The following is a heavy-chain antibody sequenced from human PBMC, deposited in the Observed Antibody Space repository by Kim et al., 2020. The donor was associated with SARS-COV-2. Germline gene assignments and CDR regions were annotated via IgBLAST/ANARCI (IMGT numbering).Heavy chain of an antibody. CDR3: ARSAAAGTTDFDY. Sequence: SETLSLTCAVYGGSFSGYYWSWIRQPPGKGLEWIGEINHSGSTNYNPSLKSRVTISVDTSKNQFSLKLSSVTAADTAVYYCARSAAAGTTDFDYWGQGTL. CDR1: GGSFSGYY. V-gene: IGHV4-34*01. CDR2: INHSGST. J-gene: IGHJ4*02. D-gene: IGHD6-13*01.